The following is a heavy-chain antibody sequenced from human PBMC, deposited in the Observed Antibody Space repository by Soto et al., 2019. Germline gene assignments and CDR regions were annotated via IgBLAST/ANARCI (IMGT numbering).Heavy chain of an antibody. Sequence: GGSLRLSCAASGFTFSSYGMHWVRQAPGKGLEWVAVISYDGSNKYYADSVKGRFTISRDNSKNTLYLQMNSLRAEDTAVYYCAKELKPPYYYDSSGYYSGAFDIWGQGTMVTVSS. J-gene: IGHJ3*02. CDR1: GFTFSSYG. D-gene: IGHD3-22*01. CDR3: AKELKPPYYYDSSGYYSGAFDI. V-gene: IGHV3-30*18. CDR2: ISYDGSNK.